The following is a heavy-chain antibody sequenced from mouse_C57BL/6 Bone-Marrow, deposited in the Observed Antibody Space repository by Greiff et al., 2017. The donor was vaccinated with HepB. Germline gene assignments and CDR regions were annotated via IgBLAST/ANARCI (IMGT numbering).Heavy chain of an antibody. CDR3: ARRDGNSWFAY. J-gene: IGHJ3*01. V-gene: IGHV1-81*01. Sequence: VKLVESGAELARPGASVKLSCKASGYTFTSYGISWVKQRTGQGLEWIGEIYPRSGNTYYNEKFKGKATLTADKSSSTAYMELRSLTSEDSAVYFCARRDGNSWFAYWGQGTLVTVSA. CDR2: IYPRSGNT. D-gene: IGHD2-1*01. CDR1: GYTFTSYG.